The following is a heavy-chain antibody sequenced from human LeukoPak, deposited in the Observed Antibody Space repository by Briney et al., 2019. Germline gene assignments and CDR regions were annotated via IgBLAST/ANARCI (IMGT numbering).Heavy chain of an antibody. V-gene: IGHV4-59*01. Sequence: SETLSLTCTVSGGSISSYYWSWIRQPPGKGLEWIGYIYYSGSTNYNPSLKSRVTISVDTSKNQFSLKLSSVTAADTAVYYRARALPKVGYYYYYYMDVWGKGTTVTISS. J-gene: IGHJ6*03. CDR2: IYYSGST. CDR3: ARALPKVGYYYYYYMDV. CDR1: GGSISSYY.